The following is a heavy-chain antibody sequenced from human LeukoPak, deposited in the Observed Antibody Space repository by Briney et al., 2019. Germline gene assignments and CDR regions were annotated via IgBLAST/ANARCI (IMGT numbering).Heavy chain of an antibody. CDR1: GYSFTSYW. CDR3: ARPGKAGSYYKYYSEY. Sequence: GESLKISCKGSGYSFTSYWIGWVRQMPGKGLEWMGIIYPGDSDTRYSPSFQGQVTISADKSISTAYLQWSSLKASDTAMYYCARPGKAGSYYKYYSEYWGQGTLVTVSS. D-gene: IGHD3-10*01. CDR2: IYPGDSDT. J-gene: IGHJ4*02. V-gene: IGHV5-51*01.